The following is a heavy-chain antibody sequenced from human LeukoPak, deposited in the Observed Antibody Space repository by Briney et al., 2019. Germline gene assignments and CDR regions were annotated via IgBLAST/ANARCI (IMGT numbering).Heavy chain of an antibody. V-gene: IGHV3-30*02. J-gene: IGHJ6*03. CDR2: IRYDGSNK. CDR1: GFTFSSYG. Sequence: GGSLRLFCAASGFTFSSYGMHWVRQAPGKGLEWVAFIRYDGSNKYYADSVKGRFTISRDNSKNTLYLQMNSLRAEDTAVYYCAKGSAPPYYYYYMDVWGKGTTVTVSS. CDR3: AKGSAPPYYYYYMDV.